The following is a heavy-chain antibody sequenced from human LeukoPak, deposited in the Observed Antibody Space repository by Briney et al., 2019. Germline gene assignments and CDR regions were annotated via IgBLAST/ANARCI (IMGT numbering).Heavy chain of an antibody. D-gene: IGHD3-10*01. Sequence: SETLSLTCTVSGGSISSSTYYWAWIRQPPGKGLGWIGNFYYSGSTYYNPSLKSRVTISVDTSKNQFSLKLSSVTAADTAVYYCARARVRGVIRQKDNWFDPWGQGTLVTVSS. CDR2: FYYSGST. CDR3: ARARVRGVIRQKDNWFDP. J-gene: IGHJ5*02. CDR1: GGSISSSTYY. V-gene: IGHV4-39*07.